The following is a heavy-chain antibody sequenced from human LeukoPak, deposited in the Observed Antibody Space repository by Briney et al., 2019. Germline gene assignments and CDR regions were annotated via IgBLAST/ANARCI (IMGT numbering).Heavy chain of an antibody. CDR3: ARDWGTTYGMDV. D-gene: IGHD2-2*01. J-gene: IGHJ6*02. V-gene: IGHV3-30-3*01. CDR2: ISYDGSNK. Sequence: PGRSLRLSCAASGFTFSSYDMHWVRQAPGKGLEWVAVISYDGSNKYYPDSVKGRFTISRDNSKNTLYLQMNSLRAEDTAVCYCARDWGTTYGMDVWGQGTTVTVSS. CDR1: GFTFSSYD.